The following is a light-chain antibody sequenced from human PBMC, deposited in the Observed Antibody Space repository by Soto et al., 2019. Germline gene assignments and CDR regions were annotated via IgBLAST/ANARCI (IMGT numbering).Light chain of an antibody. CDR2: SNN. V-gene: IGLV1-44*01. CDR1: RSNVGSNS. J-gene: IGLJ1*01. CDR3: AAWDDSLSAYV. Sequence: QSVLTQPPSASGAPGQRVIVSCSGGRSNVGSNSVNWYQHLPGSAPKLLIFSNNQRPSGVPDRLSGSKSGTSASLAIGGLQSDDEADYYCAAWDDSLSAYVFGSGTKLTVL.